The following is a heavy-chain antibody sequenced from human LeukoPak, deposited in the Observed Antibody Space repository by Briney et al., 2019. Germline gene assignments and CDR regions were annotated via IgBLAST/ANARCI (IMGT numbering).Heavy chain of an antibody. D-gene: IGHD6-6*01. V-gene: IGHV4-39*01. CDR3: ARGAARPFDY. CDR2: IYYSGST. Sequence: KPSETLSLTCTVSGGSISSSSYYWGWIRQPPGKGLEWIESIYYSGSTYYNPSLKSRVTISVDTSKNQFSLKLSSVTAAGTAVYYCARGAARPFDYWGQGTLVTVSS. CDR1: GGSISSSSYY. J-gene: IGHJ4*02.